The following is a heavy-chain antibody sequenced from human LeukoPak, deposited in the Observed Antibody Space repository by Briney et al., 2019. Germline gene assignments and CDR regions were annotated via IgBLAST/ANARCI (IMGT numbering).Heavy chain of an antibody. D-gene: IGHD6-13*01. Sequence: TGGSLRLSCAASGFTFSSYGMHWVRQAPGKGLEWVAVISYDGSNKYYADSVKGRFTISRDNSKNTIYLQMNSLRAEDTALYYCAKAAAAPGFDFWGQGTLVTVSS. V-gene: IGHV3-30*18. CDR2: ISYDGSNK. CDR1: GFTFSSYG. J-gene: IGHJ4*02. CDR3: AKAAAAPGFDF.